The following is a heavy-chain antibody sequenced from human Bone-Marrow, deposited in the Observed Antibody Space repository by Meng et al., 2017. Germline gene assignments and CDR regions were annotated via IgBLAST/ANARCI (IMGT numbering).Heavy chain of an antibody. V-gene: IGHV4-30-4*08. CDR1: GDSISSSDSY. D-gene: IGHD3-3*01. Sequence: QLQLQESGPGLVKPSETLSLTCSVSGDSISSSDSYWGWIRQPPGKGLEWIGYIFYSGSTYYNPSLKSRVTISVDTSKNQFSLKLSSVTAADTAVYYCARTGRFLEPDYWGQGTLVTVSS. CDR3: ARTGRFLEPDY. J-gene: IGHJ4*02. CDR2: IFYSGST.